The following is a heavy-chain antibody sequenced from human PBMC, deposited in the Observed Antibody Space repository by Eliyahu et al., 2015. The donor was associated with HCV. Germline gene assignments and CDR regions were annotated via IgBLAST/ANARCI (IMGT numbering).Heavy chain of an antibody. J-gene: IGHJ3*02. V-gene: IGHV4-38-2*02. CDR1: GYAISSGYY. CDR3: ARDLPTLFGVISGFDI. D-gene: IGHD3-3*01. CDR2: VSQSGST. Sequence: QVQLQESGPGLVKPSETLSLTCAXSGYAISSGYYWGXIRQPPGKGLXWIGXVSQSGSTYYNPSLRSRVTISLDTSKNQFSLSLNSVTAADTAVYYCARDLPTLFGVISGFDIWGQGTMVTVSS.